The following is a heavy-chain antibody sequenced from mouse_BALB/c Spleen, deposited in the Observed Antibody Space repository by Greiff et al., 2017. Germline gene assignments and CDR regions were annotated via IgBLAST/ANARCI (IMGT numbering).Heavy chain of an antibody. CDR3: ASQLGRAWFAY. V-gene: IGHV5-9-4*01. CDR2: ISSGGSYT. Sequence: DVQLQESGGGLVKPGGSLKLSCAASGFTFSSYAMSWVRQSPEKRLEWVAEISSGGSYTYYPDTVTGRFTISRDNAKNTLYLEMSSLRSEDTAMYYCASQLGRAWFAYWGQGTLVTVSA. CDR1: GFTFSSYA. J-gene: IGHJ3*01. D-gene: IGHD4-1*02.